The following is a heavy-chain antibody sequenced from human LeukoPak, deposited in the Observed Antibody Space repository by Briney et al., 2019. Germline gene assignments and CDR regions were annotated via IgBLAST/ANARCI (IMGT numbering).Heavy chain of an antibody. CDR3: ARLYSYCDADCPSY. Sequence: PSETLSLTCTVSGGSISSGAYYWSWIRQYPGKGPEWIGSIYYNGNTYYNPSLKSRLTISMDTSKNQFSLKLSSVTAADTAVYYCARLYSYCDADCPSYWGQGILVTVSS. D-gene: IGHD2-21*02. V-gene: IGHV4-31*03. CDR1: GGSISSGAYY. J-gene: IGHJ4*02. CDR2: IYYNGNT.